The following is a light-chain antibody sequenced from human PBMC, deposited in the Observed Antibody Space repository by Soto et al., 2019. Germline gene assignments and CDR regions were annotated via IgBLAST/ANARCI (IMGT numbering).Light chain of an antibody. V-gene: IGKV3-15*01. CDR3: QQYNIRPLT. CDR2: ATS. CDR1: QSVSSN. Sequence: EIVMTQSPATLSVSPGERASLSCRASQSVSSNLAWYQQKPGQTPRLLIYATSTRATGIPARFSGSGSGIEFTLTISSLQSEDFAVYYCQQYNIRPLTFGGGTKVEIK. J-gene: IGKJ4*01.